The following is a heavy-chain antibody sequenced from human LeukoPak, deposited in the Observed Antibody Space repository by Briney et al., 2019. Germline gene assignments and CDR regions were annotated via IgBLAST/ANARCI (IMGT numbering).Heavy chain of an antibody. CDR2: IYSGGST. CDR1: GFTVSTYY. J-gene: IGHJ4*02. V-gene: IGHV3-53*01. CDR3: ARGLGYCTSTTCLLAFDY. D-gene: IGHD2-2*01. Sequence: GGSLRPSCAASGFTVSTYYMTWVRQAPGKGLECVSVIYSGGSTYYADSVKGRFTVSRDHSKNTLYLQMNSLRAEDTAMYYCARGLGYCTSTTCLLAFDYWGQGSLVTVSS.